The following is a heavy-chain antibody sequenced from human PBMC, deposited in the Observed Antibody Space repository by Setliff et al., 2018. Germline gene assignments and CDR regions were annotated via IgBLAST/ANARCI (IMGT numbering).Heavy chain of an antibody. Sequence: SETLSLTCTVSGYSISSGYYWGWIRQPPGKGLEWIGSIYHSGSTYYNPSLKSRVTISVDTSKNQFSLKLSSVTAADTAVYYCARAVLVVDAEDYWGQGTLVTVLL. CDR3: ARAVLVVDAEDY. CDR1: GYSISSGYY. V-gene: IGHV4-38-2*02. CDR2: IYHSGST. D-gene: IGHD3-22*01. J-gene: IGHJ4*02.